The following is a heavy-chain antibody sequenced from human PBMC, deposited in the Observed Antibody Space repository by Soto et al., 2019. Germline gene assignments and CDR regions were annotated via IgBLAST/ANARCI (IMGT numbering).Heavy chain of an antibody. CDR1: GFTFSSYA. D-gene: IGHD2-15*01. V-gene: IGHV3-23*01. J-gene: IGHJ3*02. Sequence: HPGGSLRLSCAASGFTFSSYAMSWVRQAPGKGLEWVSAISGSGGSTYYADSVKGRFTISRDNSKNTLYLQMNSLRAEDTAVYYCARPTVVTGAFDIWGQGTMVTVSS. CDR3: ARPTVVTGAFDI. CDR2: ISGSGGST.